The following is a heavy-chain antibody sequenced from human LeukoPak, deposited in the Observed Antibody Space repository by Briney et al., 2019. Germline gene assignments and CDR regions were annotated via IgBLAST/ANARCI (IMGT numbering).Heavy chain of an antibody. CDR3: ASRYGGNSPFDYFDY. J-gene: IGHJ4*02. V-gene: IGHV4-39*07. D-gene: IGHD4-23*01. CDR1: GGSISSSSYY. Sequence: SETLSLTCTVSGGSISSSSYYWGWIRQPPGKGLEWIGSIYYSGSTYYNPSLKSRVTISVDTSKNQFSLKLSSVTAADTAVYYCASRYGGNSPFDYFDYWGQGTLVTVSS. CDR2: IYYSGST.